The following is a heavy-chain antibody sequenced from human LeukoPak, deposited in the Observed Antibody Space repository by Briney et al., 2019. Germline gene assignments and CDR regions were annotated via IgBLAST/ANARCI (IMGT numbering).Heavy chain of an antibody. J-gene: IGHJ2*01. CDR1: GFTFSSYS. V-gene: IGHV3-21*01. Sequence: GGSLRLSCAASGFTFSSYSMNWVRQAPGKGLEWVSSISSSSSYIYYADSVKGRFTISSDNSKNTLYLQMNSLRAEDTAVYYCARDPKWLRLPGYFDLWGRGTLVTVSS. D-gene: IGHD5-12*01. CDR3: ARDPKWLRLPGYFDL. CDR2: ISSSSSYI.